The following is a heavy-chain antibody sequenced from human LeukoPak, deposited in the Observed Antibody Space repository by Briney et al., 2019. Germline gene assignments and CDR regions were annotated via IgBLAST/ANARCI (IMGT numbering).Heavy chain of an antibody. CDR1: GGSISSGGYS. D-gene: IGHD3-9*01. CDR2: IYHSGST. Sequence: SETLSLTCADSGGSISSGGYSWSWIRQPPGKGLEWIGYIYHSGSTYYNPSLKSRVTISVDRSKNQFSLKLSSVTAADTAVYYCARAGVYDILTGQNWFDPWGQGTLVTVSS. J-gene: IGHJ5*02. V-gene: IGHV4-30-2*01. CDR3: ARAGVYDILTGQNWFDP.